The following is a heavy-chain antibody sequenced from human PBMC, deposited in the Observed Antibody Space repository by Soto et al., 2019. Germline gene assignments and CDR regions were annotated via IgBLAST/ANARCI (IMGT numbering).Heavy chain of an antibody. J-gene: IGHJ5*02. CDR3: ARGVVRGVIIANWFDP. V-gene: IGHV1-18*04. Sequence: GASVKVSCKASGYTFTSYGISWVRQAPGQGLEWMGWISAYNGNTNYAQKLQGRVTMTTDTSTSTAYMELRSLRSDDTAVYYCARGVVRGVIIANWFDPWGQGTLVTSPQ. CDR1: GYTFTSYG. D-gene: IGHD3-10*01. CDR2: ISAYNGNT.